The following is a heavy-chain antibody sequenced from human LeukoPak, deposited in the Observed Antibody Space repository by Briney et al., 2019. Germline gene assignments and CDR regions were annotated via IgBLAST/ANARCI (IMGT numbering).Heavy chain of an antibody. Sequence: GASVKVSCKASGGTFSSYAISWVRQAPGQGLEWMGRIIPIFGTANYAQKFQGRVTITADKFTSTAYMELSSLRSEDTAVYYCASFDIAARPGADPWGQGTLVTVSS. CDR2: IIPIFGTA. J-gene: IGHJ5*02. D-gene: IGHD6-6*01. CDR3: ASFDIAARPGADP. CDR1: GGTFSSYA. V-gene: IGHV1-69*06.